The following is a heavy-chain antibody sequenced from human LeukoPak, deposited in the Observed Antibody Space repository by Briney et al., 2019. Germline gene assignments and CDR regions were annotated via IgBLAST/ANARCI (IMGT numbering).Heavy chain of an antibody. D-gene: IGHD6-19*01. J-gene: IGHJ4*02. CDR1: GDSVSSNSVT. Sequence: SQTLSLTCAISGDSVSSNSVTWNWIRQSPSRGLEWLGRTYYRSTWYNDYAVSVRGRITVNPDTSKNQFSLHLNSVTPEDTAVYYCALSSGWQIDYWGQGTLVTVSS. V-gene: IGHV6-1*01. CDR2: TYYRSTWYN. CDR3: ALSSGWQIDY.